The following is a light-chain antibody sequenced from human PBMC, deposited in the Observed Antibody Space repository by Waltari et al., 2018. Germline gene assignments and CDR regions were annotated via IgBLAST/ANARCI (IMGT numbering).Light chain of an antibody. CDR1: SSNIGAGYD. CDR2: GSA. Sequence: QSVLTQPPSVSGAPGQRVTISCTGSSSNIGAGYDVHWYQQLPGTAPKLLILGSASRSSGGPDRFSGSKSGTSASLAITGLQAEDEADYYCQSYDSSLSGYVFGTGTKVTVL. V-gene: IGLV1-40*01. CDR3: QSYDSSLSGYV. J-gene: IGLJ1*01.